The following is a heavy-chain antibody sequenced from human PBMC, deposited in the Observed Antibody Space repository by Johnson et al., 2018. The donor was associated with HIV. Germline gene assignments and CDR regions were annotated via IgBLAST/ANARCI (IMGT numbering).Heavy chain of an antibody. CDR3: AREISSRSAFDI. V-gene: IGHV3-53*01. CDR1: GFTVSSNY. D-gene: IGHD6-6*01. CDR2: IYSGDST. J-gene: IGHJ3*02. Sequence: VQLVESGGGLIQPGGSLRLSCAASGFTVSSNYMTWVRQAPGKGRERVSVIYSGDSTYYADSVKGRFTIPGDKSKSTLYVRMNGLRAEDTAVYFCAREISSRSAFDIWGQGTMVTVSS.